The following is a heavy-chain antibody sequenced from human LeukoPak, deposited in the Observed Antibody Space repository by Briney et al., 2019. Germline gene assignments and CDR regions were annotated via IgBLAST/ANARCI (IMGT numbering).Heavy chain of an antibody. Sequence: SETLSLTCAVSGTSFSSYYWSWIRQSPEEGLEWIGEINHSGYTNNNPSLKSRVTMSIDTSNNRFSLRLSSVTAADTAVYFCARMTTGHDYWGQGMLVTVSS. J-gene: IGHJ4*02. V-gene: IGHV4-34*01. CDR2: INHSGYT. D-gene: IGHD4-17*01. CDR3: ARMTTGHDY. CDR1: GTSFSSYY.